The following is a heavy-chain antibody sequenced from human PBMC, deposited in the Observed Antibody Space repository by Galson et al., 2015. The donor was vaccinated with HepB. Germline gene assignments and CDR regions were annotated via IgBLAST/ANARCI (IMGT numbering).Heavy chain of an antibody. Sequence: SLRLSCAASGFTLSDYYMSWIRQAPGKGLEWVAVISYDGSIKWYADSVKGRFTISRDDSKNTLYLQMNSLKSEDTAVYYCARDRVEQWLENHFDYWGQGSLVTVSS. CDR3: ARDRVEQWLENHFDY. CDR2: ISYDGSIK. J-gene: IGHJ4*02. D-gene: IGHD6-19*01. V-gene: IGHV3-30*03. CDR1: GFTLSDYY.